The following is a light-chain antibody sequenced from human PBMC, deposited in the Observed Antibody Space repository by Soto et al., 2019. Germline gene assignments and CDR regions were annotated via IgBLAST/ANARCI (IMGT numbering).Light chain of an antibody. CDR2: DAS. CDR1: QSVSSY. V-gene: IGKV3-11*01. Sequence: EIVWTHSPATLSLSPGERATLSCRASQSVSSYLAWYQQKPGQAPRLLIYDASNRATGIPARFSGSGSETDFTLTISSLEPEDFAVYYCQQRSNWPWTFGQGTKVDIK. J-gene: IGKJ1*01. CDR3: QQRSNWPWT.